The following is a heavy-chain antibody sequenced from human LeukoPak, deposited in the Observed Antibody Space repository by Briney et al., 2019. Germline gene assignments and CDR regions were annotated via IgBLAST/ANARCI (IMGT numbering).Heavy chain of an antibody. V-gene: IGHV4-34*01. Sequence: PSETLSLTCAVYGGSFSGYYWSWIRQPPGKGLEWIGEINHSGSTNYNPSLKSRVTISVDTSKNQFSLKLSSVTAADTAVYYCARRTGYSSSWYHHYWGQGTLVTVSS. CDR3: ARRTGYSSSWYHHY. J-gene: IGHJ4*02. CDR1: GGSFSGYY. D-gene: IGHD6-13*01. CDR2: INHSGST.